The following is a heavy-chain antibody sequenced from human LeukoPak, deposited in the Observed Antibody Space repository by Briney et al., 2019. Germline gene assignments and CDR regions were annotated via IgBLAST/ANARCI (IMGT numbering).Heavy chain of an antibody. V-gene: IGHV4-38-2*02. CDR1: GYFSTAYY. J-gene: IGHJ3*01. CDR3: ARQVATKGEWAFDV. Sequence: PSETLSLTCTVSGYFSTAYYWGWIGQPPGKGLEWMASIRPDGHTYTNSSLRNQLTISADMSRNEFSLKLNSLTAADTAVYYCARQVATKGEWAFDVWGQGTVVTVSS. CDR2: IRPDGHT. D-gene: IGHD5-12*01.